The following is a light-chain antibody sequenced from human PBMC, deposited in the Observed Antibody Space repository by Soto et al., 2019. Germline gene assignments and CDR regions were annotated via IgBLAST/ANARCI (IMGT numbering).Light chain of an antibody. Sequence: QSALTQPASVSGSPGQSITISCTGTSSDFGAYNHVSWYQQHPGKAPKLMIYEVSSRPSGVSNRFSGSKSGNTASLTISGLQDEDEADYYCTSFTTSSTWVFGGGTKLTVL. J-gene: IGLJ3*02. CDR3: TSFTTSSTWV. CDR1: SSDFGAYNH. V-gene: IGLV2-14*01. CDR2: EVS.